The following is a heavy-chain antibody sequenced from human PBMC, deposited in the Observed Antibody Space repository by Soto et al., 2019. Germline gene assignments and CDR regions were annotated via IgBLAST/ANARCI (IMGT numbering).Heavy chain of an antibody. J-gene: IGHJ6*02. CDR2: IWYDGSNK. CDR3: ARVQPSFYAMDV. CDR1: GFIFSSYG. Sequence: QVQLVESGGGVVQPGRSLRLSCAASGFIFSSYGMHWVRQAPGKGLEWVAVIWYDGSNKYHADSVKGRFTISRDNSKNTRYLQTYSLRAEDTAVYYCARVQPSFYAMDVWGQGTTVPVSS. V-gene: IGHV3-33*01.